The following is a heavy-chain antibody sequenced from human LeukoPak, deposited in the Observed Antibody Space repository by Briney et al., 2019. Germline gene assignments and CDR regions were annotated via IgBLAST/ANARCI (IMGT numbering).Heavy chain of an antibody. CDR2: ISYAGGNE. CDR1: GFTFGDYA. J-gene: IGHJ4*02. V-gene: IGHV3-30-3*01. Sequence: PGGSLRLSCTASGFTFGDYAMSWVRQAPGKGLEWVAVISYAGGNEYYADSVKGRFTISRDNSKNTLYLQMNSLRAEDTAVYYCARSCYGDYGTAYWGQGTLVTVSS. CDR3: ARSCYGDYGTAY. D-gene: IGHD4-17*01.